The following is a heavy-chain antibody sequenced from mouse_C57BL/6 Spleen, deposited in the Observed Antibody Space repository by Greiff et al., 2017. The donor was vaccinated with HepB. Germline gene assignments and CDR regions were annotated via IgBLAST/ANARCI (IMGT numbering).Heavy chain of an antibody. CDR1: GYTFTSYW. CDR3: ARGGYGSSSYFDY. Sequence: QVQLQQPGAELVMPGASVKLSCKASGYTFTSYWMHWVKQRPGQGLEWIGEIDPSDSYTNYNQKFKGKSTLPVDKSSSTAYMQLSSLTSEDSAVYYCARGGYGSSSYFDYWGQGTTLTVSS. D-gene: IGHD1-1*01. CDR2: IDPSDSYT. J-gene: IGHJ2*01. V-gene: IGHV1-69*01.